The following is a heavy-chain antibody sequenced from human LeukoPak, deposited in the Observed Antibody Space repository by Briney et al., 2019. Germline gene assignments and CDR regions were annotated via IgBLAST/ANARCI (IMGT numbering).Heavy chain of an antibody. CDR3: ARGTTVTTLDY. Sequence: KASETLSLTCTVSGGSISSYYWSWIRQPPRKGLGWIGYIYYSGSTNYNPSLKSRVTISIDTSKNQFSLKLSSVTAADTAVYYCARGTTVTTLDYWGQGTLVTVSS. CDR1: GGSISSYY. D-gene: IGHD4-17*01. CDR2: IYYSGST. V-gene: IGHV4-59*08. J-gene: IGHJ4*02.